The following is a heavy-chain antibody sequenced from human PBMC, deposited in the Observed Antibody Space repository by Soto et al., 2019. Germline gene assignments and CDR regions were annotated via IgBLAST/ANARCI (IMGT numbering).Heavy chain of an antibody. J-gene: IGHJ2*01. V-gene: IGHV1-18*04. Sequence: ASVKVSCKASGYTFSDYGITWVRQAPGQGLEWMGWISISSGNTHFEESLQGRVTMTSDKTSTAYMELWRLRSGDSAMYYCARSYNYGSYWYFDLWGRGTLVTVSS. D-gene: IGHD3-10*01. CDR1: GYTFSDYG. CDR2: ISISSGNT. CDR3: ARSYNYGSYWYFDL.